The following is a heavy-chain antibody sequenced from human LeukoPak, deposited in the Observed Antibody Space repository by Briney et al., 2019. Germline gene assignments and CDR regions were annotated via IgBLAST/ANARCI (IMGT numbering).Heavy chain of an antibody. D-gene: IGHD3-9*01. Sequence: SGPTLVKPTQTLTLTCTFSGFSLSTSGVGVGWIRQPPGKGLEWLALIYWDDDKRYSPSLKSRLTITKDTSKNQVVLAMTNMDPVDTATYYCAHSRIRYFDWLLYPYYFDYWGQGTLVTVSS. CDR3: AHSRIRYFDWLLYPYYFDY. CDR2: IYWDDDK. CDR1: GFSLSTSGVG. V-gene: IGHV2-5*02. J-gene: IGHJ4*02.